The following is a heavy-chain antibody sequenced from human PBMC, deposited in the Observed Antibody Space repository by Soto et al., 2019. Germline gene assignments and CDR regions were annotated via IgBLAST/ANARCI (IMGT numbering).Heavy chain of an antibody. D-gene: IGHD1-26*01. CDR1: GYSFTSYW. J-gene: IGHJ5*02. V-gene: IGHV5-10-1*01. CDR2: IDPSDSYT. CDR3: ARHEVGATSRGYWFDP. Sequence: PGESLKISCKGSGYSFTSYWISWVRQMPGKGLEWMGRIDPSDSYTNYSPSFQGHVTISADKSISTAYLQWSSLKASDTAMYYCARHEVGATSRGYWFDPWGQGTLVTVSS.